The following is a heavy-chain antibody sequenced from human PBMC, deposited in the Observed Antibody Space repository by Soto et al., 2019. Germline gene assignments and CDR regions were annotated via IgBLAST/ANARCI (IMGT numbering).Heavy chain of an antibody. V-gene: IGHV3-23*01. CDR3: ARWSYLDY. D-gene: IGHD3-3*01. Sequence: PGGSLRLSCAASGFTFSTYNMNWVRQAPGKGLEWVSTISGSDGKTFYADSVKGRFSISRDTSQSTLYLQMNSLRADDTAMYYCARWSYLDYWGQGTRVTVSS. CDR2: ISGSDGKT. J-gene: IGHJ4*02. CDR1: GFTFSTYN.